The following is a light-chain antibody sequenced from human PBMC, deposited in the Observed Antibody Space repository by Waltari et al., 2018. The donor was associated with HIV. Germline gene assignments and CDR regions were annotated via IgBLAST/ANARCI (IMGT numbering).Light chain of an antibody. V-gene: IGLV7-46*01. J-gene: IGLJ2*01. CDR3: LLFFGDTRI. Sequence: QAAVTQEPSMTVSPGGTITLTCGSSAGPVTSKTYASCFQQKPGQAPTPPIFDSTKRHSWTPARFSGFLLGDKAVLTLSGALSEDEAFYYCLLFFGDTRIFGGGTMVTV. CDR2: DST. CDR1: AGPVTSKTY.